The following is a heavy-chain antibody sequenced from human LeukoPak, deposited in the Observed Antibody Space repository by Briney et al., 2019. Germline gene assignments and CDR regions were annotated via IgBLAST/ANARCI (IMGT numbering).Heavy chain of an antibody. CDR2: INPSSGST. J-gene: IGHJ3*02. Sequence: ASVKVSCKASGYTFTSYYMHWVRQAPGQGLEWMGIINPSSGSTSYAQKFQGRVTMTRNTSISTAYMELSSLRSEDTAVYYCARGALEYYYGSGSYYNPTLSAFDIWGQGTMVTVSS. CDR1: GYTFTSYY. V-gene: IGHV1-46*01. CDR3: ARGALEYYYGSGSYYNPTLSAFDI. D-gene: IGHD3-10*01.